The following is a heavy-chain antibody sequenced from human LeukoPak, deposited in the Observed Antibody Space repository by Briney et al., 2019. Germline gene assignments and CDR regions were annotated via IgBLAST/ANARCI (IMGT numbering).Heavy chain of an antibody. D-gene: IGHD6-6*01. CDR1: GGSFSGYY. CDR2: INHSGST. CDR3: ASTGHRIAARPPRDY. Sequence: PSETLSLTCAVYGGSFSGYYWSWIRQPPGKGLEWIGEINHSGSTNYNPSLKSRVTISVDTSKNQFSLKLSSVTAADTAVYYCASTGHRIAARPPRDYWGQGTLVTVSS. J-gene: IGHJ4*02. V-gene: IGHV4-34*01.